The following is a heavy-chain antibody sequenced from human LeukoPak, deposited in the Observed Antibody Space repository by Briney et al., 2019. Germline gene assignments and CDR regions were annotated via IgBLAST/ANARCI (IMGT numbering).Heavy chain of an antibody. CDR3: ARGRRSSSWYHYYYYMDV. D-gene: IGHD6-13*01. J-gene: IGHJ6*03. V-gene: IGHV4-30-4*07. CDR2: IYYSGST. CDR1: GGSISSGGYS. Sequence: KSSETLSLTCAVSGGSISSGGYSWSWIRQPPGKGLEWIGYIYYSGSTYYNPSLKSRVTISVDTSKNQFSLKLSSVTAADTAVYYCARGRRSSSWYHYYYYMDVWGKGTTVTVSS.